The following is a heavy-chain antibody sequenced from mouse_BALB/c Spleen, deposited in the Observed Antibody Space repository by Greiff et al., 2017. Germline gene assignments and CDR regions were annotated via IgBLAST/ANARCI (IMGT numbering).Heavy chain of an antibody. CDR1: GFTFSSYY. D-gene: IGHD1-1*01. CDR3: ARQGTTVGGAMDY. Sequence: EVQRVESGGGLVKLGGSLKLSCAASGFTFSSYYMSWVRQTPEKRLELVAAINSNGGSTYYPDTVKGRFTISRDNAKNTLYLQMSSLKSEDTALYYCARQGTTVGGAMDYWGQGTSVTVSS. J-gene: IGHJ4*01. V-gene: IGHV5-6-2*01. CDR2: INSNGGST.